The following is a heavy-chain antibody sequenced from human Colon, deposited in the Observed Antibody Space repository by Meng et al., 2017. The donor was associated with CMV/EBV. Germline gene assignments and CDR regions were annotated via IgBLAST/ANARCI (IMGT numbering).Heavy chain of an antibody. J-gene: IGHJ4*02. CDR3: ARVGGARSPPGV. CDR2: IYYSGST. Sequence: SETLSLTCTVSGGSISSYYWSWIRQPPGKGLEWIGYIYYSGSTNYNPSLKSRVTISVDTSKNQFSLKMTSVTAADTAVYYCARVGGARSPPGVWGQGTLVIVSS. V-gene: IGHV4-59*01. D-gene: IGHD2-21*01. CDR1: GGSISSYY.